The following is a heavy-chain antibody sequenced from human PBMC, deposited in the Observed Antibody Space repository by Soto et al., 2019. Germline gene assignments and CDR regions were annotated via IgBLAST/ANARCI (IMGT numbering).Heavy chain of an antibody. CDR3: ARHPERIAQIGWFDP. Sequence: GGSLRLSCAASGFTFSSYSMNWVRQAPGKGLEWVSYISSSSSTIYYADSVKGRFTISRDNAKNSLYLQMNSLRAEDTAVYYCARHPERIAQIGWFDPWGQGPRSPSPQ. V-gene: IGHV3-48*01. D-gene: IGHD6-13*01. CDR1: GFTFSSYS. J-gene: IGHJ5*02. CDR2: ISSSSSTI.